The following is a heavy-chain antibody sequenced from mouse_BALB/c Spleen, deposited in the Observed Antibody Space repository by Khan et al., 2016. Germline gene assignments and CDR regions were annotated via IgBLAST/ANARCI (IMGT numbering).Heavy chain of an antibody. J-gene: IGHJ3*01. CDR2: INSDGGST. CDR3: ARHYYGHFWFAY. D-gene: IGHD2-1*01. CDR1: EYEFPSHD. V-gene: IGHV5-2*01. Sequence: EVELVESGGGLVQPGESLKLSCESNEYEFPSHDMSWVRKTPEKRLELVAAINSDGGSTYYPDTMERRFIISRDNTKKTLYLQMSSLRAEDTALFYCARHYYGHFWFAYWGQGTLVTVSA.